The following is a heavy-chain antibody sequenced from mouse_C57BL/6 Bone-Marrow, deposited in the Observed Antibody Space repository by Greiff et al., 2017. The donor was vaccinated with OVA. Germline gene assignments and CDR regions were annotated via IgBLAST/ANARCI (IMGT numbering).Heavy chain of an antibody. CDR2: IDPSDSYT. D-gene: IGHD1-1*01. Sequence: VQLQQPGAELVKPGASVKLSCKASGYTFTSYWMQWVKQRPGQGLEWIGEIDPSDSYTNYNQKFKGKATLTVDTSSSTAYMHLSSLTSEDSAVDYCASFYYGSSDDYWGQGTTLTVSS. J-gene: IGHJ2*01. CDR3: ASFYYGSSDDY. CDR1: GYTFTSYW. V-gene: IGHV1-50*01.